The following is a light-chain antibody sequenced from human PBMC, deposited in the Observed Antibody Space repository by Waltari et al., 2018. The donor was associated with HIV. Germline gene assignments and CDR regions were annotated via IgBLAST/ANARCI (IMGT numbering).Light chain of an antibody. CDR1: AFPKQY. CDR3: QSADSSGTYVV. V-gene: IGLV3-25*03. Sequence: SYELTQPPSVSVSPGQTARIICSGDAFPKQYGYWYQQKPGQAPVLVIYKDSERPSGIPERFSGSSSGTTVTLTISGVQAEDEADYHCQSADSSGTYVVFGGGTKLTVL. CDR2: KDS. J-gene: IGLJ2*01.